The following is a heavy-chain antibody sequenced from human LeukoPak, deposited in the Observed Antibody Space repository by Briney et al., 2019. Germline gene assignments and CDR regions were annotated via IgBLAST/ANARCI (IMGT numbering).Heavy chain of an antibody. D-gene: IGHD3-3*01. CDR1: GYSISSGYY. Sequence: SETLSPTCAVSGYSISSGYYWGWIRQPPGKGLEWIGSIYHSGSTYYNPSLKSRVTISVDTSKNQFSLKLSSVTAADTAVYYCARRSRSSIFGVVMAVSYWGQGTLVTVSS. CDR3: ARRSRSSIFGVVMAVSY. CDR2: IYHSGST. J-gene: IGHJ4*02. V-gene: IGHV4-38-2*01.